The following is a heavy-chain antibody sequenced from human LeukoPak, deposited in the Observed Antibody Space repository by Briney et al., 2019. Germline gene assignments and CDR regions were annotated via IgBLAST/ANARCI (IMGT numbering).Heavy chain of an antibody. CDR1: GFTFSSYS. J-gene: IGHJ3*02. Sequence: GGSLRLSCAASGFTFSSYSMNWVRQAPGKGLEWVSSISSSSSYIYYADSVKGRFTISRDNAKNSLYLQMNSLRAEDTAVYYCARNGAYCGGDCYSYAFDIWGQGTMVTVSS. CDR3: ARNGAYCGGDCYSYAFDI. V-gene: IGHV3-21*01. D-gene: IGHD2-21*02. CDR2: ISSSSSYI.